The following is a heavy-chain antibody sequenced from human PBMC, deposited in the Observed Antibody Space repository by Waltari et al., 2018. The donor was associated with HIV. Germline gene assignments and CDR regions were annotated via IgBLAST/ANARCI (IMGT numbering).Heavy chain of an antibody. CDR1: GYTFTSYA. Sequence: QVQLVQSGSELKKPGASVKVSCKASGYTFTSYAMNWVRQAPGQGLGWMGWINTNTGNPTYAQGFTGRFVFSLDTSVSTAYLQISSLKAEDTAVYYCAREYVPPYYYDSSGSAEYFQHWGQGTLVTVSS. CDR3: AREYVPPYYYDSSGSAEYFQH. CDR2: INTNTGNP. V-gene: IGHV7-4-1*02. D-gene: IGHD3-22*01. J-gene: IGHJ1*01.